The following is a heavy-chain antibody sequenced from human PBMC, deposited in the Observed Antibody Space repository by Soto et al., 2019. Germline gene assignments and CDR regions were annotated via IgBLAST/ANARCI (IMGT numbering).Heavy chain of an antibody. CDR1: GFTFSNYA. CDR2: LSYDGSNR. CDR3: ARDRSRDPTGGSFLVH. J-gene: IGHJ4*02. V-gene: IGHV3-30-3*01. Sequence: QEQLVESGGGVVQPGRSLRLSCVASGFTFSNYAMHWVRQAPGKGLQWVAVLSYDGSNRYYADSVKGRFTISRDNFKNTLYLQMNSLRAEDTAVYYCARDRSRDPTGGSFLVHWGQGTLVTVSS. D-gene: IGHD3-16*01.